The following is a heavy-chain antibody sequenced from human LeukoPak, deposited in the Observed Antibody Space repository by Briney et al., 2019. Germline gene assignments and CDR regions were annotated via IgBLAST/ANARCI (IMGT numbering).Heavy chain of an antibody. CDR2: MNPNVGGA. Sequence: GASVKVSCKASGHTFTGSYVYWVRQAPGQGLEWMGWMNPNVGGANFPQKFQGRVTVTSEPAISAAYMELRRLRSDDTAVYYCARGVFGESLESWGQGTLVTVSS. CDR1: GHTFTGSY. V-gene: IGHV1-2*02. J-gene: IGHJ4*02. CDR3: ARGVFGESLES. D-gene: IGHD3-10*02.